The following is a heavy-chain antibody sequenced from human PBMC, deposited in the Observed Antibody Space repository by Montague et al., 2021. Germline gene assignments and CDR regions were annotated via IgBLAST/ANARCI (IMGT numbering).Heavy chain of an antibody. CDR3: ARRSRLKSPVDY. J-gene: IGHJ4*02. CDR2: IHHSGIT. CDR1: GGSFSAYY. Sequence: SETLSLTCAVSGGSFSAYYWDWIRQPPGKGLERIGDIHHSGITYYNPSLNSRLTISLDTSKNQFSLKLNSVTAADTAVYFCARRSRLKSPVDYWGQGTLVTVSS. V-gene: IGHV4-34*01.